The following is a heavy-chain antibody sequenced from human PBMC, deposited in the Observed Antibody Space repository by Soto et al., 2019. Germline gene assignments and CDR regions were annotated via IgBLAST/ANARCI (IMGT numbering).Heavy chain of an antibody. D-gene: IGHD2-2*02. CDR2: INSDGSSI. Sequence: GGSLRLSCAASGFTFSSYWIHWVRQAPGKGLVWVSRINSDGSSISYADSVKGRFTISRDNAKNTLYLQMNSLRAEDTAVYYCAVVQPAAIPWGQGTLVTVSS. J-gene: IGHJ4*02. CDR1: GFTFSSYW. CDR3: AVVQPAAIP. V-gene: IGHV3-74*01.